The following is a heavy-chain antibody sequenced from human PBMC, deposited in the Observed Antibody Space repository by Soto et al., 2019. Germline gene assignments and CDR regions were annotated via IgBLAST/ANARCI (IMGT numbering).Heavy chain of an antibody. D-gene: IGHD1-20*01. V-gene: IGHV1-69*13. J-gene: IGHJ4*02. CDR2: IIPIFGTA. CDR3: ARVPRITGTLYY. Sequence: SVKVSCKASGGTFSSYAISWVRQAPGQGLEWMGGIIPIFGTANYAQKFQGRVTITADESTSTAYMELSSLRSEDTAVYYCARVPRITGTLYYWGQGTLVTVSS. CDR1: GGTFSSYA.